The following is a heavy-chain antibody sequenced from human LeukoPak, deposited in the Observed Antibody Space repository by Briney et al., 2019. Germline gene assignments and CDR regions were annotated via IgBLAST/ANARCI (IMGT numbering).Heavy chain of an antibody. CDR2: MNPNSGNT. CDR1: GYTFTSYD. Sequence: ASVKVSCKASGYTFTSYDINWVRQAPGQGLEWMGWMNPNSGNTGYAQKFQGRVTITRNTSISTAYMELSSLRSEDTAVYYCARGLDCTNGVCYDTSLLDPWGQGTLVTVSS. V-gene: IGHV1-8*03. CDR3: ARGLDCTNGVCYDTSLLDP. J-gene: IGHJ5*02. D-gene: IGHD2-8*01.